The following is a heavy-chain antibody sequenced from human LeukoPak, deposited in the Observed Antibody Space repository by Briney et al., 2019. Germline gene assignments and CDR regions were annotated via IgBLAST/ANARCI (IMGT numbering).Heavy chain of an antibody. D-gene: IGHD1-1*01. CDR2: INWNGGST. Sequence: QAGGSLRLSCAASGFTLDDYGMSWVRQAPGKGLEWVSGINWNGGSTGYADSVKGRFTISRDNAKNSLYLQMNSLRAADTAVYYCARELEGAYGYWGQGTLVTVSS. J-gene: IGHJ4*02. V-gene: IGHV3-20*04. CDR1: GFTLDDYG. CDR3: ARELEGAYGY.